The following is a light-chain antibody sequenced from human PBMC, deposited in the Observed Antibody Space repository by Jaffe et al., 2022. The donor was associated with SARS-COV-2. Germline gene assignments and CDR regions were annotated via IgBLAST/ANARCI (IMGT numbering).Light chain of an antibody. CDR2: EVN. Sequence: QSALTQPPSASGSPGQSVTISCTGTSSDVGGYNYVSWYQQHPGKAPQLMIYEVNKRPSGVPDRFSGSKSGNTASLTVSGLHTEDEADYYCASYAGSTSVFGGGTKLTVL. J-gene: IGLJ2*01. CDR3: ASYAGSTSV. V-gene: IGLV2-8*01. CDR1: SSDVGGYNY.